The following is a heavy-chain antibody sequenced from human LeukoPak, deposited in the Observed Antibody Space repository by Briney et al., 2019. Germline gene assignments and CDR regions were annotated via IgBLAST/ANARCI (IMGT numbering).Heavy chain of an antibody. CDR1: GFTFSSYW. V-gene: IGHV3-74*01. CDR2: VNSGGSST. J-gene: IGHJ4*02. CDR3: ARDGVAAGLDS. D-gene: IGHD6-13*01. Sequence: GGSLRLSCAASGFTFSSYWMHWVRQAPGKGLVWVSRVNSGGSSTGYADSVKGRFTISRDNAENTLYLQMNSLRAEDTAVYYCARDGVAAGLDSWGQGTLVTVSS.